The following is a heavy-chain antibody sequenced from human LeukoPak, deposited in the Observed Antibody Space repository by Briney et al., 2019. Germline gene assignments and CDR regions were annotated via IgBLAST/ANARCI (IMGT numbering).Heavy chain of an antibody. CDR2: ISAYNGNT. D-gene: IGHD6-13*01. V-gene: IGHV1-18*01. J-gene: IGHJ4*02. CDR1: GYTFTSYG. CDR3: ARDPPSSSLDYFDY. Sequence: ASVKVSCKASGYTFTSYGISWVRQAPGHGLEWMGWISAYNGNTNYAQKLQGRVTMTTDTSTSTAYMELRSLRSDDTAVYYCARDPPSSSLDYFDYWGQGTLVTVSS.